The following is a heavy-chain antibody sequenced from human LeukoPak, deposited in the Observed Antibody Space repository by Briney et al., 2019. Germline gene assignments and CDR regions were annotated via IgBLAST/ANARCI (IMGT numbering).Heavy chain of an antibody. V-gene: IGHV1-18*01. CDR3: ARVGRITMVRGVITTSPRDYFDY. Sequence: GASVKVSCKASGYTFTSYGISWVRQAPGQGLEWMGWISAYNGNTNYAQKLQGRVTMTTDTSTSTAYMELRSLRSDDTAVYYCARVGRITMVRGVITTSPRDYFDYWGQGALVTVSS. J-gene: IGHJ4*02. CDR2: ISAYNGNT. CDR1: GYTFTSYG. D-gene: IGHD3-10*01.